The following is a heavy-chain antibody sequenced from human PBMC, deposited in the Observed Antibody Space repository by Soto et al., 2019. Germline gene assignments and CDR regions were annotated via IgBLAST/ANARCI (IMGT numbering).Heavy chain of an antibody. CDR2: IYYSGST. CDR3: ASPGYCSDGTCYPDY. V-gene: IGHV4-30-4*01. D-gene: IGHD2-15*01. Sequence: PSETLSLTCTVSGGSISSGDYYWSWIRQPPGKGLEWIGYIYYSGSTYYNPSLKSRVTISVDTSKNQFSLKLSSVTAADTAVYYCASPGYCSDGTCYPDYWGQGTLVTVSS. CDR1: GGSISSGDYY. J-gene: IGHJ4*02.